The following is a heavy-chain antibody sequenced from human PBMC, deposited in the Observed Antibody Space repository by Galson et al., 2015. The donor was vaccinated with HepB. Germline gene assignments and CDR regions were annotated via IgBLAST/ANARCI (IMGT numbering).Heavy chain of an antibody. D-gene: IGHD6-13*01. CDR1: GGSISSYY. V-gene: IGHV4-59*01. Sequence: SETLSLTCTVSGGSISSYYWSWIRQPPGKGLEWIGYIYYSGSTNYNPSLKSRVTISVDTSKNQFSLKLSSVTAADTAVYYCARVHEYIAAAGNWFDPWGQGTLVTVSS. CDR3: ARVHEYIAAAGNWFDP. J-gene: IGHJ5*02. CDR2: IYYSGST.